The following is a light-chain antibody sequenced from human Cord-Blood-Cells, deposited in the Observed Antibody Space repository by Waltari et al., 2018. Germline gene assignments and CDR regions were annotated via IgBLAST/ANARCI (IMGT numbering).Light chain of an antibody. CDR1: SSDVGGYHY. CDR2: EVS. J-gene: IGLJ2*01. V-gene: IGLV2-8*01. CDR3: SSYAGSK. Sequence: QSALTQPPSASGSPGQSVTISCTGTSSDVGGYHYVSWYQQHPGKAPKLMIYEVSKRPSGVPDRFSGSKSGNTASLTVSGLQAEDEADYYCSSYAGSKFGGGTKLTVL.